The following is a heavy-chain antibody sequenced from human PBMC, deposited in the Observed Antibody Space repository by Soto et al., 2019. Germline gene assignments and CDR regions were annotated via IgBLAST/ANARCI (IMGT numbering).Heavy chain of an antibody. D-gene: IGHD2-21*01. Sequence: SVKVSCKASGGTFGSYAITWVRRAPGQGLKWLGGIIPILNSPAYAQKFQARVVITADEITNTAYMELNSLRFDDTAVYYCAREAPYCTSATCPKFYDMDVWGQGTTVTVSS. V-gene: IGHV1-69*13. CDR2: IIPILNSP. CDR1: GGTFGSYA. CDR3: AREAPYCTSATCPKFYDMDV. J-gene: IGHJ6*02.